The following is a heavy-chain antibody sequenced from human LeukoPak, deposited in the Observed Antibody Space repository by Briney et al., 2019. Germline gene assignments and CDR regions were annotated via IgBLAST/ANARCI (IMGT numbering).Heavy chain of an antibody. D-gene: IGHD3-22*01. Sequence: SETLSLTCTVSGGSISSYYWSWIRRPAGKGLEWIGRFYTGGNTNYNPSLKSRVTMSVDTSKNQFSLKLSSVTAADTAVYYCARDKYDSDSVEVWGLDYWGQGTLVTVSS. CDR1: GGSISSYY. V-gene: IGHV4-4*07. CDR2: FYTGGNT. J-gene: IGHJ4*02. CDR3: ARDKYDSDSVEVWGLDY.